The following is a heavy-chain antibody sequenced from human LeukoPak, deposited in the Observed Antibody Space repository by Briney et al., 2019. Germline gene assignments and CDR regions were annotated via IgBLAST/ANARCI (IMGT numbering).Heavy chain of an antibody. D-gene: IGHD5-24*01. CDR3: ARGVSRRDGSFDY. V-gene: IGHV1-2*02. CDR1: GYTFTGYY. Sequence: GASVKVSCKASGYTFTGYYMHWVRQAPGQGLEWMGWINPNSGGTNYAQKFQGRVTMTRDTSISTAYMELSRLRSDDTAVYYCARGVSRRDGSFDYWGQGTLVTVSS. J-gene: IGHJ4*02. CDR2: INPNSGGT.